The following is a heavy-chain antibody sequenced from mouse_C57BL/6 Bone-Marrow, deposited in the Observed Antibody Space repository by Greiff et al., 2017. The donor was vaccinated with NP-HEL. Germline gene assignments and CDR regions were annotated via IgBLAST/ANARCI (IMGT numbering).Heavy chain of an antibody. CDR1: GSTFTSYW. CDR2: IHPNSGCP. D-gene: IGHD1-1*01. CDR3: ARSRGLLRTRFAY. Sequence: QVQLQPPGAELVKPGASVKLSCKASGSTFTSYWMHLVKQRPGQVLEWIGMIHPNSGCPNYNEKFKSKATLTLDKSSSTAYMQLSSLTSEDSAVYYCARSRGLLRTRFAYWGQGTLVTVSA. J-gene: IGHJ3*01. V-gene: IGHV1-64*01.